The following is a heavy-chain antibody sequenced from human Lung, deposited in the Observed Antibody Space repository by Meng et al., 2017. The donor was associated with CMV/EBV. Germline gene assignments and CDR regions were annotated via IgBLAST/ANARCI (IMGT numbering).Heavy chain of an antibody. CDR1: GGSISSSSYY. CDR3: VTETGYNYDN. Sequence: QLPLEESGPGQVQPSEPLSLTCSVSGGSISSSSYYWGWIRQSPGKGLEWIGSIYFSGNTYYNPSLKSRVTMSVGTAQNKFSLTLRSVTAADTAVYYCVTETGYNYDNWGQGALVTVSS. CDR2: IYFSGNT. D-gene: IGHD5-24*01. J-gene: IGHJ4*02. V-gene: IGHV4-39*07.